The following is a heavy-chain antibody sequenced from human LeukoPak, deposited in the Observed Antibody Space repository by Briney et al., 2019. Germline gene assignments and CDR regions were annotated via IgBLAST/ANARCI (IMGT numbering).Heavy chain of an antibody. CDR3: AKGITP. D-gene: IGHD4-23*01. Sequence: GGSLRLSCAASGFNFTTSGMSWVRQAPGKGLEWVSAISGSGGSTYYADSVKGRFTISRDNSKNTLYLQMDSLRAEDTAVYYCAKGITPRGQGTLVTVSS. J-gene: IGHJ4*02. V-gene: IGHV3-23*01. CDR1: GFNFTTSG. CDR2: ISGSGGST.